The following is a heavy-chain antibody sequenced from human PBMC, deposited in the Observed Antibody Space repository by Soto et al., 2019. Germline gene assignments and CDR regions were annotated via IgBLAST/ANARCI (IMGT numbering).Heavy chain of an antibody. CDR1: GYTFTSYG. J-gene: IGHJ4*02. CDR2: ISAYSGNT. CDR3: ARATLLAAAGNRIIDY. V-gene: IGHV1-18*01. D-gene: IGHD6-13*01. Sequence: ASVKVSCKASGYTFTSYGISWVRQAPGQGLEWMGWISAYSGNTNYAQKLQGRVNMTTDTSTSTAYMELKSLISDDTAVYYCARATLLAAAGNRIIDYWGQGTLVAVSS.